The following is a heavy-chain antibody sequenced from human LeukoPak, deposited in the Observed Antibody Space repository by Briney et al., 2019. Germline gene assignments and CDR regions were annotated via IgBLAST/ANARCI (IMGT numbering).Heavy chain of an antibody. D-gene: IGHD2-2*01. J-gene: IGHJ6*03. Sequence: SETLSLTCTVSAYSISSGYYWGWIRQPPGKGLEWIGSIYHSGSTYYNPSLKSRVAISVDTSKNQFSLKLSSVTAADTAVYYCAGNIVVVPYYYMDVWGKGTTVTVSS. CDR1: AYSISSGYY. V-gene: IGHV4-38-2*02. CDR3: AGNIVVVPYYYMDV. CDR2: IYHSGST.